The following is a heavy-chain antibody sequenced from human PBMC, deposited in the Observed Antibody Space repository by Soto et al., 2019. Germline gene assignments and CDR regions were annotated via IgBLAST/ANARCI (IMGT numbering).Heavy chain of an antibody. V-gene: IGHV3-66*01. Sequence: PGGSLRLSCAASGFTVSSNYMNWVRQAPGKGLEWVSVIYTGGSTYYADSVRGRFTISRDNSKNTLYLQMNSLRAEDTAVYYCARVLVVTTDYYFYYYGMDVWGQGTTVTVSS. CDR1: GFTVSSNY. D-gene: IGHD2-21*02. CDR3: ARVLVVTTDYYFYYYGMDV. CDR2: IYTGGST. J-gene: IGHJ6*02.